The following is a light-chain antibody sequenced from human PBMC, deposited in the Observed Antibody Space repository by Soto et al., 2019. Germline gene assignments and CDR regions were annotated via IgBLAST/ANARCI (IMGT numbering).Light chain of an antibody. J-gene: IGKJ4*02. CDR2: AAS. Sequence: DIQLTQSPSFLSASVGDRVTITCRASQGISSYLAWYQQKPGKAPKLLIYAASTLQSGVPSRFSGSGSGTEFTLTSSSLQPEDFATYYCQQLNSYPLTCGGGTKVEIK. CDR3: QQLNSYPLT. V-gene: IGKV1-9*01. CDR1: QGISSY.